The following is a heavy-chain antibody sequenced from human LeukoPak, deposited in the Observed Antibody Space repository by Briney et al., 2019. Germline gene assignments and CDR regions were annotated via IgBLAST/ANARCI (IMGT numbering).Heavy chain of an antibody. CDR3: ARAPSNSGSYYVLDY. D-gene: IGHD1-26*01. CDR1: GFTFSSFA. CDR2: ISDDGSNI. Sequence: PGRSLRLCCAASGFTFSSFAMHWVRQPPGKGLEWVAVISDDGSNIYYADFVKGRFTISRDNSRNTLYLQMNSLRSEDTAVYYCARAPSNSGSYYVLDYWGQGTLVTVSS. V-gene: IGHV3-30*04. J-gene: IGHJ4*02.